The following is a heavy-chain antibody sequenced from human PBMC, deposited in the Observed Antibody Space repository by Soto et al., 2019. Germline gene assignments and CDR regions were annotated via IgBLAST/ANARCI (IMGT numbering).Heavy chain of an antibody. CDR3: ARDGSSNDNWLEP. J-gene: IGHJ5*02. Sequence: SETLSLTCTFSVASLHIGGYYWAWIRQNPGKGLEWIGYIYYTGVTYYNPSLGSRVNISVDTSKNQFSLELTSVTAADTAVYYCARDGSSNDNWLEPLGQGRLVIVSS. D-gene: IGHD2-2*01. CDR2: IYYTGVT. CDR1: VASLHIGGYY. V-gene: IGHV4-31*03.